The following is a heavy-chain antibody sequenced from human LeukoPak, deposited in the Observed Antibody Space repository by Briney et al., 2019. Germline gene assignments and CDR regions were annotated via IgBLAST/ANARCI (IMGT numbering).Heavy chain of an antibody. CDR2: IYYSGST. D-gene: IGHD4-17*01. J-gene: IGHJ4*02. CDR1: GGSISSYY. Sequence: PSETLSLTCTLSGGSISSYYWSWIRQPPGKGLEWIGYIYYSGSTNYNPSLKSRVTISVDTSKNQFSLKLSSVTAADTAVYYCARRTAYGDYGYWGQGTLVTVSS. CDR3: ARRTAYGDYGY. V-gene: IGHV4-59*08.